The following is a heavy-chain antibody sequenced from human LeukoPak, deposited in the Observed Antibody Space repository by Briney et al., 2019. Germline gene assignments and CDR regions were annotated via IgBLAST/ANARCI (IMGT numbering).Heavy chain of an antibody. CDR3: ASGIAAPFNWFDP. CDR1: GGSVSSYY. Sequence: PSETLSLTCTVSGGSVSSYYWSWIRQPPGKGLEWIGYIYYSGSTNYNPSLKSRVTISVDTSKNQFSLKLSSVTAADTAVYYCASGIAAPFNWFDPWGQGTLVTVSS. D-gene: IGHD6-13*01. J-gene: IGHJ5*02. V-gene: IGHV4-59*02. CDR2: IYYSGST.